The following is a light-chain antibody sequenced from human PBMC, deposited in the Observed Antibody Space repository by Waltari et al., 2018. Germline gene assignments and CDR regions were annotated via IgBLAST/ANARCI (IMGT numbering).Light chain of an antibody. CDR1: QSVSYY. V-gene: IGKV3-11*01. CDR2: AAS. Sequence: EVVLTHSPATLSLSPGESAPLSCSASQSVSYYLAWYQQKPGQAPRLLIYAASNRATGIPARFSGSGSGTDFTLTISSLEPEDFAVYYCQQRTNWPLTFGGGTKVEV. J-gene: IGKJ4*01. CDR3: QQRTNWPLT.